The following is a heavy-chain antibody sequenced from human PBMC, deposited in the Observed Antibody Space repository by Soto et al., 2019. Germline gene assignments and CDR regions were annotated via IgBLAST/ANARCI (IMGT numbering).Heavy chain of an antibody. CDR3: ARESPAAAAGNEGDYYYYYGMDV. CDR2: IWYDGSNK. CDR1: GFTFSSYG. Sequence: PGGSLRLSCAASGFTFSSYGMHRVRQAPGKGLEWVAVIWYDGSNKYYADSVKGRFTISRDNSKNTLYLQMNSLRAEDTAVYYCARESPAAAAGNEGDYYYYYGMDVWGQGTTVTVSS. D-gene: IGHD6-13*01. V-gene: IGHV3-33*01. J-gene: IGHJ6*02.